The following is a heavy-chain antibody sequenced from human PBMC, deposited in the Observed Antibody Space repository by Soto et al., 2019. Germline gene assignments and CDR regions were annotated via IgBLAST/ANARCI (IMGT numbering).Heavy chain of an antibody. J-gene: IGHJ4*02. CDR3: ARDREYYESSGLYFDY. Sequence: SETLSLTCTVSGGSITGYYWSWIRQPPGKGLEFIGYIYHSGATEYTPSLKSRVTISVDKSENQFSLQMRSVSAADTAVYYCARDREYYESSGLYFDYWGQGTLVTVSS. D-gene: IGHD3-22*01. CDR1: GGSITGYY. V-gene: IGHV4-59*01. CDR2: IYHSGAT.